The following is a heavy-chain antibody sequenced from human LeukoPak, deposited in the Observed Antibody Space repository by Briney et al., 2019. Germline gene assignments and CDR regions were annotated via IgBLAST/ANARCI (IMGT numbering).Heavy chain of an antibody. J-gene: IGHJ4*02. CDR3: ARLATALPPGAHYYFDY. V-gene: IGHV4-34*01. D-gene: IGHD6-6*01. CDR2: IKHSVST. CDR1: GGSFSVYY. Sequence: PSETLCLSSAVLGGSFSVYYRCSIRQPPRKRLGWTAEIKHSVSTNFNPYIQSRASISPDASKVKFSLMSTSMPAADTALYYSARLATALPPGAHYYFDYWGQGTLVTVSS.